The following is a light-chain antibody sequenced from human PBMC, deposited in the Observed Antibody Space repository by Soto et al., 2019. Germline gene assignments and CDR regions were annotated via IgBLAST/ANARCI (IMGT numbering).Light chain of an antibody. CDR1: SRDVGSYNL. V-gene: IGLV2-23*01. Sequence: QSALTHPASVSWSPGQSITISCTGTSRDVGSYNLVSWYQQHPGKAPKLMIYEGSKRPSGVSNRFSGSKSGNTASLTISGLQAEDEADYYCCSYAGTSTYVFGTGTKVTVL. CDR3: CSYAGTSTYV. J-gene: IGLJ1*01. CDR2: EGS.